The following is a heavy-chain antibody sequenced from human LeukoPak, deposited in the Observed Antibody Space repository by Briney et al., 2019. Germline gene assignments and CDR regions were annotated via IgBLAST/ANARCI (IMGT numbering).Heavy chain of an antibody. J-gene: IGHJ4*02. Sequence: GGSLRLSCAASGFIVSSNYMSWVRQAPGKGLEWVSVIYSGGNTYYADSVKGRFTISRDNSKNTLYLQMNSLRAEDTAVYYCARDLGSSSSGPGYWGQGPLVTVSS. D-gene: IGHD6-6*01. V-gene: IGHV3-53*01. CDR2: IYSGGNT. CDR3: ARDLGSSSSGPGY. CDR1: GFIVSSNY.